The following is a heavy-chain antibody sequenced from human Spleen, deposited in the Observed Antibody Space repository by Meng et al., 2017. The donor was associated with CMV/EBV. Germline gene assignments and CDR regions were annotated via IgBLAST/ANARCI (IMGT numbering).Heavy chain of an antibody. CDR1: GGSIRSSSYY. J-gene: IGHJ6*02. D-gene: IGHD5-18*01. Sequence: SETLSLTCTVSGGSIRSSSYYWGWIRQPPGKGLQWIGNIYYRGSTYYNPSLKSRVTISVDTSKNQFSLKLSSVTAADTAVYYCARRVGYGSRYYYYYGMDVWGQGTTVT. V-gene: IGHV4-39*01. CDR3: ARRVGYGSRYYYYYGMDV. CDR2: IYYRGST.